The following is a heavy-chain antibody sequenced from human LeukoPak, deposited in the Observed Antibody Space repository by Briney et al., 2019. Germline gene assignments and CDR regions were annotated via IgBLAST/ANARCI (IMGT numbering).Heavy chain of an antibody. CDR3: ASQRPDRRYSYGREPFDY. CDR2: IYSSGST. J-gene: IGHJ4*02. CDR1: GGSISSGSYY. Sequence: PSETLSLTCTVSGGSISSGSYYWGWIRQPPGKGLEWIGSIYSSGSTYYNPSLKSRVTISVDTSKNQFSLKLSSVTAADTAVYYCASQRPDRRYSYGREPFDYWGQGTLVTVSS. D-gene: IGHD5-18*01. V-gene: IGHV4-39*01.